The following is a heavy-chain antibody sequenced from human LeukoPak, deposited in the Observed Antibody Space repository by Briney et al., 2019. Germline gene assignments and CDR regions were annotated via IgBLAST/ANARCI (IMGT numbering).Heavy chain of an antibody. CDR2: ISGSGGST. D-gene: IGHD5-12*01. Sequence: GGSLRLSCAASGFTFSSYAMSWVRQAPGKGLEWVSAISGSGGSTYYADSVKGRFTISRDNSKNTLYLQMNRLRADDTAVYYCAKDHLAVGYSSYNFQDYWGQGTLVTVSS. J-gene: IGHJ4*02. CDR3: AKDHLAVGYSSYNFQDY. CDR1: GFTFSSYA. V-gene: IGHV3-23*01.